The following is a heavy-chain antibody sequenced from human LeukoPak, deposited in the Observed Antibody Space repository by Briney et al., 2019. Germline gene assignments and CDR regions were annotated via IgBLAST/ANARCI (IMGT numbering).Heavy chain of an antibody. CDR3: ATLRGAMVTFDY. J-gene: IGHJ4*02. CDR1: GGSFSGYY. Sequence: SETLSLTCAAYGGSFSGYYWSWIRQPPGKGLEWIGEINHSGSTNYNPSLKSRVTISVDTSKNQFSLKLSSVTAADTAVYYCATLRGAMVTFDYWGQGTLVTVSS. D-gene: IGHD5-18*01. CDR2: INHSGST. V-gene: IGHV4-34*01.